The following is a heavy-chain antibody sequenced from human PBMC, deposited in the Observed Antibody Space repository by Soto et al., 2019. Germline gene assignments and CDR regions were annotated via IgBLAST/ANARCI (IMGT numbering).Heavy chain of an antibody. CDR1: GGTFSSYA. J-gene: IGHJ4*02. CDR3: ATQRGLLWFGELFFDY. D-gene: IGHD3-10*01. CDR2: IIPIFGTA. Sequence: GASVKVSCKASGGTFSSYAISWVRQAPGQGLEWMGGIIPIFGTANYAQKFQGRVTITADESTSTAYMGLSSLRSEDTAVYYCATQRGLLWFGELFFDYWGQGTLVTVSS. V-gene: IGHV1-69*13.